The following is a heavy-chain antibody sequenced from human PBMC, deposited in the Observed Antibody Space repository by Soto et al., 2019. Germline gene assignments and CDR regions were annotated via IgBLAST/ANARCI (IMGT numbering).Heavy chain of an antibody. D-gene: IGHD2-2*01. Sequence: EVQLVESGGGLVQPGGSLRLSCAASGFTFSDHYMDWVRQAPGKGLEWVGRTRNKANSYTTEYAASVKGRFTISRDDSKNSLYLQMNSLKTEDTAVYYCARGGIGYQLFRKRYYYYYMDVWGKGTTVTVSS. J-gene: IGHJ6*03. V-gene: IGHV3-72*01. CDR2: TRNKANSYTT. CDR1: GFTFSDHY. CDR3: ARGGIGYQLFRKRYYYYYMDV.